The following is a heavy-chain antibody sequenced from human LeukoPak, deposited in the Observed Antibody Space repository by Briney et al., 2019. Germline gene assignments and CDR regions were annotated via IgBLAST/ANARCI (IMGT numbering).Heavy chain of an antibody. J-gene: IGHJ4*02. CDR1: GFTLDNYW. Sequence: GGSLRLSCVASGFTLDNYWMHWVRQAPGKGLVWVSHINTDGSSTNYADSVKGRFTISRDNARNTLYLQMNSVRVEDTGVYYCARDLTHCSGGRCHTSPNDCWGQGTQVTVSS. D-gene: IGHD2-15*01. CDR3: ARDLTHCSGGRCHTSPNDC. CDR2: INTDGSST. V-gene: IGHV3-74*01.